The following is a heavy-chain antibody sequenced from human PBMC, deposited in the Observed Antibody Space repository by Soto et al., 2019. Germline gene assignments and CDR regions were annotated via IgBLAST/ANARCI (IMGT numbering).Heavy chain of an antibody. V-gene: IGHV3-30-3*01. CDR3: AREWSTSGDLDY. J-gene: IGHJ4*02. CDR1: GFTFSSHS. Sequence: QVQLVESGGGVVQPGRSLRLSCAASGFTFSSHSIQWVRQAPGKGLEWVAVISYDGSIKYYADSVKGRFTISRDNSKKAAYLQTNCLRAEDTAVFYWAREWSTSGDLDYWGQGALGSVSS. D-gene: IGHD3-10*01. CDR2: ISYDGSIK.